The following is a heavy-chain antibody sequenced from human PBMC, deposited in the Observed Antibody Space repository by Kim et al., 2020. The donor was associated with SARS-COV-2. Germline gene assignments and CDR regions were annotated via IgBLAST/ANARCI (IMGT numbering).Heavy chain of an antibody. Sequence: ASVKVSCKASGYTFTSYYMHWVRQAPGQGLEWMGIINPSGGSTSYAQKFQGRVTMTRDTSTSTVYMELSSLRSEDTAVYYCARERGERIGNDAFDIWGQGTMVTVSS. CDR1: GYTFTSYY. CDR3: ARERGERIGNDAFDI. D-gene: IGHD3-16*01. J-gene: IGHJ3*02. CDR2: INPSGGST. V-gene: IGHV1-46*01.